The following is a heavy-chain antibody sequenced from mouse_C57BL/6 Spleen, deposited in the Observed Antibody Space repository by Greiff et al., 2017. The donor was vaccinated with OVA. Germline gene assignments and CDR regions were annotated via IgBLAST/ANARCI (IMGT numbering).Heavy chain of an antibody. J-gene: IGHJ2*01. CDR2: INPGSGGT. Sequence: QVQLKQSGAELVRPGTSVKVSCKASGYAFTNYLIEWVEQRPGQGLEWIGVINPGSGGTNYNEKFKGKATLTADKSSSTAYMQLSSLTSEDSAVYFCARRGSYFDYWGQGTTLTVSS. V-gene: IGHV1-54*01. CDR1: GYAFTNYL. CDR3: ARRGSYFDY.